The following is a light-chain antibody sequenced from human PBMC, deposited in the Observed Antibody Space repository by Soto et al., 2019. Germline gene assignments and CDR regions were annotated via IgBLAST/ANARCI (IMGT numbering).Light chain of an antibody. Sequence: QSVLTQPRSVSGSPGQSVTISCTGTSSDVGGYNYVSWYQQHPGKAPKLMIYDVTKRPSRVPDRFSGSRAGNTASLTISGLQAEDEADYHCCSYAGSYTYVFGTGTKVTVL. CDR2: DVT. CDR1: SSDVGGYNY. V-gene: IGLV2-11*01. CDR3: CSYAGSYTYV. J-gene: IGLJ1*01.